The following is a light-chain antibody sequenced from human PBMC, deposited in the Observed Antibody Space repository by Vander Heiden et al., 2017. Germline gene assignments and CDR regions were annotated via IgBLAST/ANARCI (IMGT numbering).Light chain of an antibody. J-gene: IGKJ3*01. CDR3: QQECSPLFT. V-gene: IGKV3-20*01. CDR1: QSVSSSY. CDR2: GAS. Sequence: EMVLTQSPGTLSLPPGERATLSCRASQSVSSSYLAWYQQKPGQAPRLLIYGASSSATGIPDRFSGRGSGTDFTLTISRLEPEDFAVYYCQQECSPLFTYGPGTKVDIK.